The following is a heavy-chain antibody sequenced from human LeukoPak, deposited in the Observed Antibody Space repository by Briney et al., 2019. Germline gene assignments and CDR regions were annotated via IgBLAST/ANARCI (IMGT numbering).Heavy chain of an antibody. CDR1: GYTFTSYG. J-gene: IGHJ6*02. V-gene: IGHV1-18*01. CDR2: ISAYNGNT. D-gene: IGHD2-21*02. CDR3: ASLAYCGGDCPSIYYYGMDV. Sequence: ASVKVSCKASGYTFTSYGISWVRQAPGQGLEWMGWISAYNGNTNYAQKLQGRVTMTTDTSTSTAYMELRSLRSDDTAVYYCASLAYCGGDCPSIYYYGMDVWGQGTTVTVSS.